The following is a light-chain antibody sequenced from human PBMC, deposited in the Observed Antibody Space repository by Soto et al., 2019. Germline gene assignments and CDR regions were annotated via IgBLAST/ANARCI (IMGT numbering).Light chain of an antibody. CDR3: QQYHTSSST. Sequence: DIQMTQSPSTLSASVGDRVTITCRASQTISSWLAWYQQKPGKAPNLLIYDASTLERGVPSRFSGTGSGTEFTLTIDRLQPDDFATYYCQQYHTSSSTFGQGTRLEIK. J-gene: IGKJ5*01. V-gene: IGKV1-5*01. CDR1: QTISSW. CDR2: DAS.